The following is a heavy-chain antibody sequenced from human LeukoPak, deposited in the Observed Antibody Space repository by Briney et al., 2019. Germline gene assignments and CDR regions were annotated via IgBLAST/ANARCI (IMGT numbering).Heavy chain of an antibody. J-gene: IGHJ5*02. CDR2: MYYSGST. CDR3: ARGGYCSSTSCFWIWFDP. V-gene: IGHV4-39*01. Sequence: SETLSLTCTVSGGSISSSGYYWGWIRQTPGKGLEWIGNMYYSGSTYYNPSLKSRVTISVDTSKNQFSLKLSSVTAADTAVYYCARGGYCSSTSCFWIWFDPWGQGTLVTVSS. D-gene: IGHD2-2*01. CDR1: GGSISSSGYY.